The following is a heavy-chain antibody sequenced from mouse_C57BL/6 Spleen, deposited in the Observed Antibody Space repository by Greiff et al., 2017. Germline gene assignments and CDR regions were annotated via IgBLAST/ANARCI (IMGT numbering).Heavy chain of an antibody. CDR1: GYTFTSYW. CDR3: ARDPLYDYDEGYCFDY. Sequence: VQLQQPGAELVKPGASVKMSCKASGYTFTSYWITWVKQRPGQGLEWIGDIYPGSGSTNYNEKFKSKATLTVDTSSSTAYMQLISLTSEDSAVYYCARDPLYDYDEGYCFDYWSQGTTLTVSS. D-gene: IGHD2-4*01. J-gene: IGHJ2*01. V-gene: IGHV1-55*01. CDR2: IYPGSGST.